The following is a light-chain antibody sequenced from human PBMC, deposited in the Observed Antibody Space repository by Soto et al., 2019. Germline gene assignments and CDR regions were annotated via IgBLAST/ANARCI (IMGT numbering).Light chain of an antibody. CDR2: DAS. CDR3: QQYIRWPLT. CDR1: QDVSSK. V-gene: IGKV3D-15*01. J-gene: IGKJ4*01. Sequence: EMVVTQSPATLSVSPGERVTLSCRTSQDVSSKLAWYQQKPGQPPSLLIYDASTRATGTPARSSGSGSGTEFTLAVSSLQSEDYALYFCQQYIRWPLTFGGGTKVDIK.